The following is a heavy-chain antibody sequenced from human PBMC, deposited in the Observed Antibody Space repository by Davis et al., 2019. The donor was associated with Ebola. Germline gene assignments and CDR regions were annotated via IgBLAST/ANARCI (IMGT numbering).Heavy chain of an antibody. CDR2: ISAYNGNT. V-gene: IGHV1-18*01. Sequence: ASVKVSCKASGYTFTSYAMNWVRQAPGQGLEWMGWISAYNGNTNYAQKLQGRVTMTTDTSMSTAYMELRSLRSDDTAVYYCARDGQWLVSWYFDYWGQGTLVTVSS. D-gene: IGHD6-19*01. CDR3: ARDGQWLVSWYFDY. J-gene: IGHJ4*02. CDR1: GYTFTSYA.